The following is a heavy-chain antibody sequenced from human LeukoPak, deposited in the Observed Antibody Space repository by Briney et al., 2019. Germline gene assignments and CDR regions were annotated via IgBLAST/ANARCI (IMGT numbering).Heavy chain of an antibody. CDR2: IYYSGST. CDR1: GGSISSSSYY. V-gene: IGHV4-39*07. Sequence: SETLSLTCTVSGGSISSSSYYWGWIRQPPGKGLEWIGSIYYSGSTYYNPSLKSRVTISVDTSKNQFSLKLSSVTAADTAVYYCARVMNWFDPWGQGTLVTVSS. J-gene: IGHJ5*02. CDR3: ARVMNWFDP.